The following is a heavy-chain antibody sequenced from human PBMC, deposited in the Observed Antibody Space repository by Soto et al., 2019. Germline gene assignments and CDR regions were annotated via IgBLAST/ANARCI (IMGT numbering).Heavy chain of an antibody. V-gene: IGHV4-59*01. J-gene: IGHJ4*02. Sequence: SETLSLTCTVSGGSISSYYWSWIRQPPGKGLEWIGYIHYSGTTNYGPSLKSRVTISVDTSKNQFSLKVSSVTAADTAVYYCARGQNEYGVFRFDYWGQGTLVTVSS. D-gene: IGHD4-17*01. CDR3: ARGQNEYGVFRFDY. CDR1: GGSISSYY. CDR2: IHYSGTT.